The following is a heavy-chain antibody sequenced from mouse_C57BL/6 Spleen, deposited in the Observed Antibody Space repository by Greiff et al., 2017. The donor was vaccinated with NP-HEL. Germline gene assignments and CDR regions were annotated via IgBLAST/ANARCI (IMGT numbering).Heavy chain of an antibody. CDR2: ISSGGSYT. CDR3: ARHLDV. J-gene: IGHJ1*03. V-gene: IGHV5-6*01. CDR1: GFTFSSYG. Sequence: EVQGVESGGDLVKPGGSLKLSCAASGFTFSSYGMSWVRQTPDKRLEWVATISSGGSYTYYPDSVKGRFTISRDNAKNTLYLQMSSLKSEDTAMYYCARHLDVWGTGTTVTVSS.